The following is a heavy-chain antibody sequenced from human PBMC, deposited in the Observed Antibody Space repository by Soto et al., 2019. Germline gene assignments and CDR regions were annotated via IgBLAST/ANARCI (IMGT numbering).Heavy chain of an antibody. D-gene: IGHD3-9*01. V-gene: IGHV3-30*18. J-gene: IGHJ4*02. CDR1: GFTFSSYG. CDR2: ISYDGSNK. CDR3: AKDLPKYYDILTGSSSGFDY. Sequence: SLRLSCAASGFTFSSYGMHWVRQAPGKGLEWVAVISYDGSNKYYADSVKGRFTISRDNSKNTLYLQMNSLRAEDTAVYYCAKDLPKYYDILTGSSSGFDYWGQGTLVTVSS.